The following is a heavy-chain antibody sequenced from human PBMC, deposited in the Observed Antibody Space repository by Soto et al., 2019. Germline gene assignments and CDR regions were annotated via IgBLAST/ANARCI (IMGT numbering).Heavy chain of an antibody. D-gene: IGHD6-19*01. CDR2: VYYRGTT. Sequence: NPSENLSLTCTVSGGSINSANYYWGWIRQPPGKGLEWIGNVYYRGTTYYNPSLKGRVTISVDTSKNQFSLKLSSVTAADSAVFFCVRHQRYSSGWYIDYWGQGTPVTASS. CDR1: GGSINSANYY. CDR3: VRHQRYSSGWYIDY. V-gene: IGHV4-39*01. J-gene: IGHJ4*02.